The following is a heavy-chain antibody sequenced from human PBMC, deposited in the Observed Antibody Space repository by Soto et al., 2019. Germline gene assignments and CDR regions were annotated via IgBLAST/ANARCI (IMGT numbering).Heavy chain of an antibody. J-gene: IGHJ4*02. CDR3: ARGHWTQTLADYYLDF. D-gene: IGHD1-1*01. CDR1: GFTLIGSS. Sequence: VKVSCKASGFTLIGSSIHWLRQAPGQNLQWLGWIDTNNGRTKYSQTFQGRVTISRDTSASTTYMELNSLKSEDTAVYYCARGHWTQTLADYYLDFWAQGTLVTVSS. CDR2: IDTNNGRT. V-gene: IGHV1-3*04.